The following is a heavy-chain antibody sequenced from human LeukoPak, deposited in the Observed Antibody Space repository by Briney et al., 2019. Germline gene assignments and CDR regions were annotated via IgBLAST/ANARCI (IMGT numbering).Heavy chain of an antibody. CDR3: ASSRYCSGGSCYSAHAFDI. CDR1: GGSISSYY. CDR2: IYTSGST. Sequence: SETLSLNCTVSGGSISSYYWSWIRQPAGKGLEWIGRIYTSGSTNYNPSLKSRVTMSVDTSKTQFSLKLSSVTAADTAVYYCASSRYCSGGSCYSAHAFDIWGQGTMVTVSS. J-gene: IGHJ3*02. V-gene: IGHV4-4*07. D-gene: IGHD2-15*01.